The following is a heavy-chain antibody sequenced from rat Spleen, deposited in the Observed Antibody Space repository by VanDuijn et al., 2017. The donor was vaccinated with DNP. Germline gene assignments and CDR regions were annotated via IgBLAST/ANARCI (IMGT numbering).Heavy chain of an antibody. CDR2: ISTSGSRT. J-gene: IGHJ1*01. CDR1: GFTFSDYY. D-gene: IGHD1-10*01. CDR3: ARRGYNNAWYFDF. Sequence: EVQLVESGGGLVQPGRSLKLSCAASGFTFSDYYMAWVRQAPTKGLEWVATISTSGSRTYYPDSVKGRFTISRDNAKSSLYLQMNSLKSEDTATYYCARRGYNNAWYFDFWGPGTMVTVSS. V-gene: IGHV5-25*01.